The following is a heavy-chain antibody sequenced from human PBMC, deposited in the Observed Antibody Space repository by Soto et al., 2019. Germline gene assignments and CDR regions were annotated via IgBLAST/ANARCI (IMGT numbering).Heavy chain of an antibody. J-gene: IGHJ3*02. Sequence: QVHLQESGPGLVKPSETLSLTCTVSGGSLSSYSWSWIRQPPGKGLEWIGYINYSGNTNYKPSLKSRITISVDKSKNQFSLKLSSVTAADTAVYYCVREYMTMEYGFDIWGQGTMVTVSS. V-gene: IGHV4-59*01. CDR3: VREYMTMEYGFDI. CDR1: GGSLSSYS. CDR2: INYSGNT. D-gene: IGHD3-10*01.